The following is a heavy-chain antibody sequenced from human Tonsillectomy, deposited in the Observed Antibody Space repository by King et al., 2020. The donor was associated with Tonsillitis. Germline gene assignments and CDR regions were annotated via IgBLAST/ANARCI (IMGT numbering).Heavy chain of an antibody. D-gene: IGHD5-24*01. CDR3: ANRRYTFYAMDV. CDR1: GFSFNTYG. Sequence: VQLVESGGGVVQPGGSLRLSCAASGFSFNTYGMHWVRQAPGKGLEWVAFIRFDGTNKYYAESVKGRFTISRDNSKSTLYLQMNSLRAEDTAVYYCANRRYTFYAMDVWGPGSTPTDSS. J-gene: IGHJ6*02. CDR2: IRFDGTNK. V-gene: IGHV3-30*02.